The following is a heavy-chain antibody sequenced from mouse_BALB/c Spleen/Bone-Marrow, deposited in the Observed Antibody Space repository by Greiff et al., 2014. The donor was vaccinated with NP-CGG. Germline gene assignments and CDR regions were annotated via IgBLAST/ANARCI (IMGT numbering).Heavy chain of an antibody. Sequence: QVQLKESGAELVRPGASVKLSCKATGYTFTSYWINWVKQRPGQGLEWIGNIYPSDSYTNYNQKFKDKATLTVDKSSSTAYTQLSSPTSEDSAVYYCTREGYYGSSYVDYWGQGTTLTVSS. J-gene: IGHJ2*01. CDR3: TREGYYGSSYVDY. CDR2: IYPSDSYT. D-gene: IGHD1-1*01. V-gene: IGHV1-69*02. CDR1: GYTFTSYW.